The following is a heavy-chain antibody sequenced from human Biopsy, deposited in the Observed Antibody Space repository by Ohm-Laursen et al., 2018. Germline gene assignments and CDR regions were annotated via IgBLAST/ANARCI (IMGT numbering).Heavy chain of an antibody. CDR1: GFTFSDYY. CDR2: ISGIGDTT. CDR3: ARDLTWGSYFDS. D-gene: IGHD3-16*01. J-gene: IGHJ4*02. Sequence: SLRLSCAASGFTFSDYYMSWIRQAPGRWLEWVSHISGIGDTTYYADSVKGRFTISRDNSKNSLYLQMNSLRAEDTAVYYCARDLTWGSYFDSWGQGSLVTVSS. V-gene: IGHV3-11*01.